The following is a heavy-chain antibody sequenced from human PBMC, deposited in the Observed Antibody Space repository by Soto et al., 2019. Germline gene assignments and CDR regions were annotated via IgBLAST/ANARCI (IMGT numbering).Heavy chain of an antibody. Sequence: SETLCVRWCVAGGSVADLGGSWLRPSPEKGLEWIGYMHYTGFSHYNPSLKSRLTISVDRSKNQFTLQLTSVTVEDTAAYYCATSYGNAWHTYWGQGTQVTVSS. J-gene: IGHJ4*02. CDR2: MHYTGFS. D-gene: IGHD3-10*01. CDR1: GGSVADLG. V-gene: IGHV4-59*02. CDR3: ATSYGNAWHTY.